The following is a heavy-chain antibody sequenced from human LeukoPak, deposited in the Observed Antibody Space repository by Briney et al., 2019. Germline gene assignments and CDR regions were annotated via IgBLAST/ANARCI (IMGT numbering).Heavy chain of an antibody. V-gene: IGHV4-30-2*01. Sequence: SQTLSLTCTVSGGSISSGGYYWSWIRQPPGKGLEWIGYIYHSGSTYYNPSLKSRVTMSVDRSKNQFSLKLRSVTAADTAVYYCARIDLRYSRGAFDIWGQGTMVTVSS. D-gene: IGHD5-18*01. CDR2: IYHSGST. CDR1: GGSISSGGYY. J-gene: IGHJ3*02. CDR3: ARIDLRYSRGAFDI.